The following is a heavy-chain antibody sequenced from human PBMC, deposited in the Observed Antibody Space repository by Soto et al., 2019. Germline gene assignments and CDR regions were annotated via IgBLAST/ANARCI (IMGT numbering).Heavy chain of an antibody. V-gene: IGHV2-5*01. Sequence: QITLKESGPTLVKPTQTLTLTCTFSGFSLNTFGMGVGWIRQPPGKALEWLALIYWNDDKRYNPSLNSRLTIAKDTSKNLVVLTMTNVDPVDAATYYCVNIPDSSPSDYCGQGTLVPVSS. J-gene: IGHJ4*02. CDR2: IYWNDDK. CDR3: VNIPDSSPSDY. CDR1: GFSLNTFGMG. D-gene: IGHD5-18*01.